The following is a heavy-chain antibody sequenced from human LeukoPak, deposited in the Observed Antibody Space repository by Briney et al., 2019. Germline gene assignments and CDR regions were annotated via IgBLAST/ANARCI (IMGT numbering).Heavy chain of an antibody. V-gene: IGHV4-34*01. CDR2: INHSGST. CDR1: GGSFSGYY. Sequence: SETLSLTCAVYGGSFSGYYWSWIRQPPGKGLEWIGEINHSGSTNYNPSLKSRVTISVDTSKNQFSLKLSSVTAADTAVYYCAAVYYDFWREGFDIWGQGTMFTVSS. D-gene: IGHD3-3*01. J-gene: IGHJ3*02. CDR3: AAVYYDFWREGFDI.